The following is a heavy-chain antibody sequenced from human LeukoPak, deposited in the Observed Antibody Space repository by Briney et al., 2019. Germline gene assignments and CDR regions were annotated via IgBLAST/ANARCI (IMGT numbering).Heavy chain of an antibody. Sequence: SETPSLTCTVSGDSVSSSYWIWIRQPPGKGLEWIGYIYHTGTTSYNPSLRSRVTISLDTSKNQFSLTLTSMTPADTAVYYCARGATAWVHYDSWGQGTLVTVSS. CDR1: GDSVSSSY. V-gene: IGHV4-59*02. J-gene: IGHJ4*02. CDR2: IYHTGTT. CDR3: ARGATAWVHYDS. D-gene: IGHD1-26*01.